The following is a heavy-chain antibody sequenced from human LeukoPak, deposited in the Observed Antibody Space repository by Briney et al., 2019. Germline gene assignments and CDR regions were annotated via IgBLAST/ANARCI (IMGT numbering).Heavy chain of an antibody. D-gene: IGHD3-3*01. CDR1: GYTFTSYA. J-gene: IGHJ4*02. CDR2: INTNTGNP. Sequence: ASVKVSRKASGYTFTSYAMNWVRQAPGQGLEWMGWINTNTGNPTYAQGFTGRFVFSLDTSVSTAYLQISSLKAEDTAVYYCARGGLLRVLRFLTYPHYWGQGTLVTVSS. CDR3: ARGGLLRVLRFLTYPHY. V-gene: IGHV7-4-1*02.